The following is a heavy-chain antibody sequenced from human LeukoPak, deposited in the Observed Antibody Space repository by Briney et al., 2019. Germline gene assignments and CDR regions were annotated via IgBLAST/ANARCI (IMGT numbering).Heavy chain of an antibody. CDR3: ARVQNPNPRLDY. J-gene: IGHJ4*02. CDR2: INHSGST. D-gene: IGHD1-14*01. V-gene: IGHV4-34*01. Sequence: SETLSLTCAVYGGSFSGYYWSWIRQPPGKGLEWIGEINHSGSTNYNPSLKSRVTISVDTSKNQFSLKLSSVTAADTAVYYCARVQNPNPRLDYWGQGTLVTVSS. CDR1: GGSFSGYY.